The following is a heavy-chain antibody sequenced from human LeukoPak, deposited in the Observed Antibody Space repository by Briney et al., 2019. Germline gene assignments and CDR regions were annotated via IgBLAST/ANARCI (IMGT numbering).Heavy chain of an antibody. Sequence: GGSLRLSCAASGFTFSSYAMSWVRQAPGKGLEWVSAISGSGGSTYYADSVKGRFTISRDNSKNTLYLQMNSLRAEDTAVYYCARDPGGGYEGHFDYWGQGTLVTVSS. V-gene: IGHV3-23*01. CDR3: ARDPGGGYEGHFDY. CDR1: GFTFSSYA. J-gene: IGHJ4*02. D-gene: IGHD5-12*01. CDR2: ISGSGGST.